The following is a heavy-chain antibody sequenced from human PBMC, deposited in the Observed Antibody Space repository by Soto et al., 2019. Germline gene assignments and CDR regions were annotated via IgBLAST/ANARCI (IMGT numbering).Heavy chain of an antibody. CDR2: IFSNDEK. CDR1: GFSLSNARMG. V-gene: IGHV2-26*01. CDR3: AWTPGSRPRWFDP. Sequence: SGPTLVNPTETLTLTCTVSGFSLSNARMGVSWIRQPPGKALEWLAHIFSNDEKSYSTSLKSRLTISKDTSKSQVVLTMTNMDPVDTATYYCAWTPGSRPRWFDPWGQGTLVTVYS. D-gene: IGHD6-13*01. J-gene: IGHJ5*02.